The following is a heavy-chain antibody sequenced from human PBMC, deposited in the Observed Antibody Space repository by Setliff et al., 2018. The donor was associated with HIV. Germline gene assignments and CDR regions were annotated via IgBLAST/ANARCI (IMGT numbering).Heavy chain of an antibody. CDR2: MNTADGNT. J-gene: IGHJ5*02. D-gene: IGHD2-21*02. CDR3: VRDRFTWAYCGGACGWFDP. V-gene: IGHV1-3*04. Sequence: ASVKVSCKASGDTFTTYDINWVRQATGQGPEWIGWMNTADGNTKYSQKLQGRVTITRDTSASTAHMELSSLRSEDTAVYYCVRDRFTWAYCGGACGWFDPWGQGTLVTVSS. CDR1: GDTFTTYD.